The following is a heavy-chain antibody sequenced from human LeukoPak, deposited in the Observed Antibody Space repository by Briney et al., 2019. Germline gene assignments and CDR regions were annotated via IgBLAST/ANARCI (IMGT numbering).Heavy chain of an antibody. CDR2: ISSSSSYI. CDR3: ARDNSLHDSGWYEAENFDY. V-gene: IGHV3-21*01. CDR1: GFTVSSNY. J-gene: IGHJ4*02. D-gene: IGHD6-19*01. Sequence: GGSLRLSCAASGFTVSSNYMNWVRQAPGKGLEWVSSISSSSSYIYYADSVKGRFTISRDNAKNSLYLQMNSLRAEDTAVYYCARDNSLHDSGWYEAENFDYWGQGTLVTVSS.